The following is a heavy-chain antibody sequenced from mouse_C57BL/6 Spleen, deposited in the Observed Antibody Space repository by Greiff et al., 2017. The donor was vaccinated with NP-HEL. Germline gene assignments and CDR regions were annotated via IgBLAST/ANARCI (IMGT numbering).Heavy chain of an antibody. V-gene: IGHV14-3*01. CDR1: GFNIKHTY. CDR2: IDPANGNT. D-gene: IGHD1-1*01. CDR3: ARIWYYGSRFDY. J-gene: IGHJ2*01. Sequence: VQLQQSVAELVRPGASVKLSCTASGFNIKHTYMHWVKQRPEQGLEWIGRIDPANGNTKYAPKFQGKATITADTSSNTAYLKLSSLTSEDTAIYSCARIWYYGSRFDYWGQGTTLTVSS.